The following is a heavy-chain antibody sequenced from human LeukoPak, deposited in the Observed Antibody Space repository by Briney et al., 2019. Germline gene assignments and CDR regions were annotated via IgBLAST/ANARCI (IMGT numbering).Heavy chain of an antibody. D-gene: IGHD2-15*01. Sequence: SETLSLTCAVYGGSFSGYYWSWIRQPPGKGLEWIGETNHSGSTNYNPSLKSRVTISVDTSKNQFSLKLSSVTAADTAVYYCARGVSTGYCSGGSCYPNWFDPWGQGTLVTVSS. CDR1: GGSFSGYY. V-gene: IGHV4-34*01. CDR2: TNHSGST. J-gene: IGHJ5*02. CDR3: ARGVSTGYCSGGSCYPNWFDP.